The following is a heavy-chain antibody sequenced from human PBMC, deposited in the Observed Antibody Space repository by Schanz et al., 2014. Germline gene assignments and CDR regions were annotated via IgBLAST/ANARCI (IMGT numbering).Heavy chain of an antibody. Sequence: VQLVESGGDLVKPGGSLRLSCEASGFTFSNYGMNWVRQAPEKGLEWVSYISSSSGTIYYADSVKGRFTISRDNAKNLLYLQMNGLRAEDTAVCVCARDLSSLIQGDVWGRGTTVTVSS. CDR1: GFTFSNYG. V-gene: IGHV3-48*01. CDR2: ISSSSGTI. D-gene: IGHD2-2*01. CDR3: ARDLSSLIQGDV. J-gene: IGHJ6*04.